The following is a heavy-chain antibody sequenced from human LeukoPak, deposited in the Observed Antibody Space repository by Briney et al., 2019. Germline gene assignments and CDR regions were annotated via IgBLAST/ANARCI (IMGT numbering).Heavy chain of an antibody. V-gene: IGHV4-31*03. Sequence: PSETLSLTCTVSGGSISSGGYYWSWIRQHPGKGLEWIGYIYYSGSTYYNPSLKSRVTISVDTSKNQFSLKLSSVTAADTAVYYCARVDCTNGVCYAFDYWGQGTLVTVSS. CDR2: IYYSGST. D-gene: IGHD2-8*01. J-gene: IGHJ4*02. CDR3: ARVDCTNGVCYAFDY. CDR1: GGSISSGGYY.